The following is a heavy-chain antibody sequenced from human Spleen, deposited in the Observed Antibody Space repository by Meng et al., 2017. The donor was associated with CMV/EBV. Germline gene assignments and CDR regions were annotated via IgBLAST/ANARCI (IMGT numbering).Heavy chain of an antibody. Sequence: SETLSLTCTVSGGTIISSNWWSWVRQPPGGGLEWIGEVYHSGNTNYSPSLKSRLTRSIDNSKSQFSLKLNSVTAADTAVYYCSRVGSTISWLEYWGQGSLVTVSS. CDR1: GGTIISSNW. D-gene: IGHD1-1*01. CDR3: SRVGSTISWLEY. CDR2: VYHSGNT. V-gene: IGHV4/OR15-8*02. J-gene: IGHJ4*02.